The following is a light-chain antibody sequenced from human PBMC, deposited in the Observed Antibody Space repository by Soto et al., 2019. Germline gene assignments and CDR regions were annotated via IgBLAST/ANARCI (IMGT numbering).Light chain of an antibody. CDR1: QSVSSSY. Sequence: EIVLTQSPGTLSLSPGERATLSCRASQSVSSSYLAWYQQKPGQAPRLLIYGTSSRATGIPDRFSGSGSGTDLTLTISRLEPEDFAVYYCQQYDSPPRTFGQGTKVEIK. V-gene: IGKV3-20*01. CDR3: QQYDSPPRT. CDR2: GTS. J-gene: IGKJ1*01.